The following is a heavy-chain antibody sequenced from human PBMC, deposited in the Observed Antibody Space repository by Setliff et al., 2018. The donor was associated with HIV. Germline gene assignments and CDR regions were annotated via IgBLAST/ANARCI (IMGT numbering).Heavy chain of an antibody. Sequence: SETLSLTCAVYGGSLSGYYWSWIRQPPGKGLEWIGEINHSGSTNYNPSLKSRVTISVDTSKNQFSLKLSSVTAADTAMYYCARGDGYRGNDAYYDSGMDVWGQGITVTVSS. V-gene: IGHV4-34*01. CDR3: ARGDGYRGNDAYYDSGMDV. CDR1: GGSLSGYY. CDR2: INHSGST. J-gene: IGHJ6*02. D-gene: IGHD5-12*01.